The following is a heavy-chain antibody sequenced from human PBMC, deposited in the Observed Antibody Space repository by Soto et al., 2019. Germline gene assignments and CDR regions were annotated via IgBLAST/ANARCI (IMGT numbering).Heavy chain of an antibody. V-gene: IGHV3-23*03. J-gene: IGHJ4*02. CDR2: ILSDYNT. CDR3: ARRTNGYFGY. Sequence: EVQLLQYGGGSAQPGGSLTLSCAASGFTFRDYTMTWVRQAPGQVLECISVILSDYNTFYAGSVRGRFTISRDNSKNTIYLETNSLRAEDTAIYYCARRTNGYFGYWGQGALVTVSS. CDR1: GFTFRDYT. D-gene: IGHD2-8*01.